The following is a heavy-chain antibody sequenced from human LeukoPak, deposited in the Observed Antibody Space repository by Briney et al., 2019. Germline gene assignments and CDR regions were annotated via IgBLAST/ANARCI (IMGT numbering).Heavy chain of an antibody. V-gene: IGHV4-4*07. CDR1: GGSISSYY. Sequence: SETLSLTCTVSGGSISSYYWSWIRQPAGKGLEWIGRIYTSGSTNYNPSLKSRVTISVDTSKNQFSLKLSSVTAADTAVYYCASPWGSTGAFDIWGQGTMVTVSS. CDR3: ASPWGSTGAFDI. J-gene: IGHJ3*02. CDR2: IYTSGST. D-gene: IGHD2-2*01.